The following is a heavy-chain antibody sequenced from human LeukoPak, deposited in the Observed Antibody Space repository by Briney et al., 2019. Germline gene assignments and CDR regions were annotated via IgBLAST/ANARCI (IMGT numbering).Heavy chain of an antibody. CDR2: ISYDGSNK. Sequence: GGSLRLSCAASGFTFSSYGMHWVRQAPGKGLEWVAVISYDGSNKYYADSVKGRFTISRDNSKNTLYLQMNSLRAEDTAVYYCAKDMGRVGWRYYGMDVWGKGTTVTVSS. CDR3: AKDMGRVGWRYYGMDV. CDR1: GFTFSSYG. V-gene: IGHV3-30*18. J-gene: IGHJ6*04. D-gene: IGHD3-10*01.